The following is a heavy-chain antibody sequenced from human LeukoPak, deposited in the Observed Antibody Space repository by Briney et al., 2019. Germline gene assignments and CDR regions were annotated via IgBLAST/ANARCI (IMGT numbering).Heavy chain of an antibody. CDR2: IYYTGTT. CDR1: GGSLNSPNYY. CDR3: ARHDYYGSLNWFDP. D-gene: IGHD3-10*01. Sequence: SETLSLTCIISGGSLNSPNYYWGWIRQPPGKGLEWIGTIYYTGTTYYNPSLKSRLTISVDTSKNQFSLKLTSVTAADTAVYYCARHDYYGSLNWFDPWGQGTLITVSS. V-gene: IGHV4-39*01. J-gene: IGHJ5*02.